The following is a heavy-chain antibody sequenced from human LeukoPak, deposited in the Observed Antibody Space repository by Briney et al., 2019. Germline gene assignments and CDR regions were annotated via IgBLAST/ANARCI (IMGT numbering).Heavy chain of an antibody. J-gene: IGHJ6*02. V-gene: IGHV4-34*01. CDR3: ARRQPRSYYYYGMDV. CDR2: INHSGST. Sequence: PETLSLTCAVYGGSFSGYYWSWIRQPPGKGLEWIGEINHSGSTNYNPSLKSRVTISVDTSKNQFSLKLSSVTAADTAVYYCARRQPRSYYYYGMDVWGQGTTVTVSS. CDR1: GGSFSGYY. D-gene: IGHD1-1*01.